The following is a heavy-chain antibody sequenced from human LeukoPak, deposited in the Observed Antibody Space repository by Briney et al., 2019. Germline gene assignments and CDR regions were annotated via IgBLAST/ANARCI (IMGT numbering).Heavy chain of an antibody. Sequence: GGSLRLSCAASEFSVGSNYMTWVRQAPGKGLEWVSLIYSGGSTYYADSVKGRFTISRDNSKNTLYLQMNSLRAEDTAVYYCARGGSCLSAFDIWGQGTMVTVSS. V-gene: IGHV3-66*01. CDR2: IYSGGST. CDR3: ARGGSCLSAFDI. CDR1: EFSVGSNY. J-gene: IGHJ3*02. D-gene: IGHD1-26*01.